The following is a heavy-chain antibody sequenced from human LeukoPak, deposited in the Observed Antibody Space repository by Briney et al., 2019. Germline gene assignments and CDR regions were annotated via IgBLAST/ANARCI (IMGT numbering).Heavy chain of an antibody. D-gene: IGHD1-1*01. CDR3: ITGGDLFDY. J-gene: IGHJ4*02. CDR1: GYSFTGYY. CDR2: INPNSGGT. V-gene: IGHV1-2*02. Sequence: VASVKVSCKASGYSFTGYYMHWVRQAPGQGLEWMGWINPNSGGTNYAQKFQGRVTMTRDTSISTAYMELSRLTSDDTAMYYCITGGDLFDYWGQGTLVTVSS.